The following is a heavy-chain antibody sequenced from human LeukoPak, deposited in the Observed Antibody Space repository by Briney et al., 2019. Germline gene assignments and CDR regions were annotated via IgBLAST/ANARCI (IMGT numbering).Heavy chain of an antibody. Sequence: PAASVKVSCKASGYTFTSYAMNWVRQAPGQGLEWMGWINTNTGNPTYAQGFTGRFVFSLDTSVSTAYLQISSLKAEDTAVYYCARDGPFRYCSGGSCYSYWGQGTLVTVSS. CDR2: INTNTGNP. J-gene: IGHJ4*02. D-gene: IGHD2-15*01. CDR1: GYTFTSYA. CDR3: ARDGPFRYCSGGSCYSY. V-gene: IGHV7-4-1*02.